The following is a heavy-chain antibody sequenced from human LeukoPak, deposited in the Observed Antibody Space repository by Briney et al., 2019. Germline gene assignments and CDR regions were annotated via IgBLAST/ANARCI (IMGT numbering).Heavy chain of an antibody. J-gene: IGHJ6*02. CDR3: ARATYYDILTGYPHYYYGMDV. CDR1: GFTFSSYW. D-gene: IGHD3-9*01. Sequence: PGGSLRLSCAASGFTFSSYWMSWVRQAPGKGLEWVANIKQDGSEKYYVDSVKGRFTISRDNAKNSLYLQMNSLRAEDTAVYYCARATYYDILTGYPHYYYGMDVWGQGTTGTVSS. V-gene: IGHV3-7*01. CDR2: IKQDGSEK.